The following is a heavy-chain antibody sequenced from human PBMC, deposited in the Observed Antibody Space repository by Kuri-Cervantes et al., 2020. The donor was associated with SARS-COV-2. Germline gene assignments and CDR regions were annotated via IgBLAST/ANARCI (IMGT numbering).Heavy chain of an antibody. CDR2: INPNSGGT. V-gene: IGHV1-2*02. D-gene: IGHD6-6*01. Sequence: ASVKVSCKASGYTFTSYGISWVRQAPGQGLEWMGWINPNSGGTNYAQKFQGRVTMTRDTSISTAYMELSSLRSEDTAVYYCARGRYSSSYWFDPWGQGTLVTVSS. J-gene: IGHJ5*02. CDR3: ARGRYSSSYWFDP. CDR1: GYTFTSYG.